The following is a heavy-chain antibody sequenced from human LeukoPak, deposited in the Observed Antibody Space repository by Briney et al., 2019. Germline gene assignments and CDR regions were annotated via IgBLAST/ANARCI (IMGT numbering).Heavy chain of an antibody. J-gene: IGHJ5*02. CDR2: IYYSGST. Sequence: SETLSLTCTVSGGSISSYYWSSIRQPPGKGLEWIGSIYYSGSTNYNPSLKSRVTISVDTSKNQFSLQLSSVTAADTAVYYCARGLRLGELSFSPFDPRGQGTLVTVSS. CDR3: ARGLRLGELSFSPFDP. CDR1: GGSISSYY. V-gene: IGHV4-59*01. D-gene: IGHD3-16*02.